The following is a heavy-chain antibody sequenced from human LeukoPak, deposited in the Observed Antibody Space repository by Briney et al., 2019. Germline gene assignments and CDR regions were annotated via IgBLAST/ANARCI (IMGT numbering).Heavy chain of an antibody. CDR1: GGSLSSYY. Sequence: PSETLSLTCTVSGGSLSSYYWNWIRQPPGKGLEWIGYIYYSGSTNYNPSLKSRVTISVDTSKNQFSLKLSSVTAADTAVYYCARASRDGYNYYFDYWGQGTLVTVSS. CDR3: ARASRDGYNYYFDY. D-gene: IGHD5-24*01. CDR2: IYYSGST. J-gene: IGHJ4*02. V-gene: IGHV4-59*01.